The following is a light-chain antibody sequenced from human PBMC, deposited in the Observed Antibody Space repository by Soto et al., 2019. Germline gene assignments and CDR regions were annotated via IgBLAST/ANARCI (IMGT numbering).Light chain of an antibody. Sequence: IVMTQSPVTLSVSPGERAILSKRASHSIKSYLAWYQQKPGQAPRLLISCASTRATGTPARFNGSGSGTEFTLAISSLQSEDFAIYYCHQYNTWPLTFGGGTKVDIK. V-gene: IGKV3-15*01. CDR2: CAS. J-gene: IGKJ4*01. CDR3: HQYNTWPLT. CDR1: HSIKSY.